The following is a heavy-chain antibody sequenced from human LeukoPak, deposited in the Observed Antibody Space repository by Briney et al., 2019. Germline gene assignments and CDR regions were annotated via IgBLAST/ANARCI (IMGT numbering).Heavy chain of an antibody. Sequence: PSETLSLTCTVSGGSISRYYWSWIRQPPGKGLEWIGYKDYSGSTNYNRSLKSRATISVDTSKNQFSLKLSSVTAADTAVYYCARLRRRYYYDSSGHPWGQGTLVTVSS. CDR1: GGSISRYY. V-gene: IGHV4-59*12. J-gene: IGHJ5*02. D-gene: IGHD3-22*01. CDR2: KDYSGST. CDR3: ARLRRRYYYDSSGHP.